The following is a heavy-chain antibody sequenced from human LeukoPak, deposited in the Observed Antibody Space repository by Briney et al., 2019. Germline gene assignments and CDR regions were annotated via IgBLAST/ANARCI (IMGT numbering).Heavy chain of an antibody. CDR3: ARGRITMVRGRNRNWFDP. CDR1: GFTFSSYA. V-gene: IGHV3-23*01. J-gene: IGHJ5*02. D-gene: IGHD3-10*01. CDR2: ISGSGGST. Sequence: GGSLRLSCAASGFTFSSYAMSWVRQAPGKGLEWVSAISGSGGSTYYADSVKGRFTISRDNAKNSLYLQMNSLRAEDTAVYYCARGRITMVRGRNRNWFDPWGQGTLVTVSS.